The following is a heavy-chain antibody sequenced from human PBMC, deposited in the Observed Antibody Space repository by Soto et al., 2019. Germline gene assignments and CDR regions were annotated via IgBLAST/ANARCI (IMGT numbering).Heavy chain of an antibody. J-gene: IGHJ4*02. CDR1: GYTFTSYG. Sequence: GASVKVSCKASGYTFTSYGISWVRQAPGQGLEWLGWISAYNGNTNYAQKLQGRVTMTTDTSTSTAYMEPSSLRSDDTAVYYCARGDNYYDSSGYVDYRGQGTLVTVSS. V-gene: IGHV1-18*04. D-gene: IGHD3-22*01. CDR2: ISAYNGNT. CDR3: ARGDNYYDSSGYVDY.